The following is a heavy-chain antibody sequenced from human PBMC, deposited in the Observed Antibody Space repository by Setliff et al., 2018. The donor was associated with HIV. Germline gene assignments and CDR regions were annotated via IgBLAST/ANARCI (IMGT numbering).Heavy chain of an antibody. J-gene: IGHJ4*02. CDR3: ARGRKDLTMVRVPNFDN. CDR1: GYTFTSYY. D-gene: IGHD3-10*01. V-gene: IGHV1-46*01. CDR2: INPSSGST. Sequence: ASVKVSCKASGYTFTSYYMHWVRQAPGQGLEWMGIINPSSGSTTYAQKFQGRVTMTRDTSTSTVYMELSSLRSEDTAFYYCARGRKDLTMVRVPNFDNWGQGTLVTVSS.